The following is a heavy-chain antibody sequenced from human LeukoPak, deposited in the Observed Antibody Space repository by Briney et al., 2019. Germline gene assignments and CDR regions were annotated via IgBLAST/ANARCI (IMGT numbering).Heavy chain of an antibody. CDR3: ARVGGGLTGSYSTFDY. CDR2: INPNSGGT. Sequence: GASVKVSCKASGYTFTGYYMHWVRQAPGQGPEWMGWINPNSGGTNYAQKLLGRVTMTRDTSISTAYMELRRLRSDDTAVYYCARVGGGLTGSYSTFDYWGQGTLVTVSS. CDR1: GYTFTGYY. V-gene: IGHV1-2*02. D-gene: IGHD1-26*01. J-gene: IGHJ4*02.